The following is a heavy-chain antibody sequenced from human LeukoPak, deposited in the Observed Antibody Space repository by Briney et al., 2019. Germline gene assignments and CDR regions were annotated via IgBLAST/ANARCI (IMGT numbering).Heavy chain of an antibody. J-gene: IGHJ4*02. CDR3: ARSKASTYFDY. CDR1: GGSISSYY. CDR2: IYYSGST. V-gene: IGHV4-59*06. Sequence: PSETLSLTCTVSGGSISSYYWSWIRQPPGKGLEWIGYIYYSGSTYYNPSLKSRVTISVDTSKNQFSLKLSSVTAADTAVYYCARSKASTYFDYWGQGTLVTVSS.